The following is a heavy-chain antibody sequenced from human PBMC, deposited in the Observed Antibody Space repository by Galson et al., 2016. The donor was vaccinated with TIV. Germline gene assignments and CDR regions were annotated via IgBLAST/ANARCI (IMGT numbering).Heavy chain of an antibody. Sequence: SETLSLTCAVSGYSINSGYYWGWIRQPPGKGLQWLGSIYESGTTYSHPSLKSRLTMSVDTSKNQFSLKLSSVTAADMAVYYCVREGSTVTMHHYFGMDVWGQGTSVTVSS. J-gene: IGHJ6*02. CDR2: IYESGTT. V-gene: IGHV4-38-2*02. D-gene: IGHD4-17*01. CDR3: VREGSTVTMHHYFGMDV. CDR1: GYSINSGYY.